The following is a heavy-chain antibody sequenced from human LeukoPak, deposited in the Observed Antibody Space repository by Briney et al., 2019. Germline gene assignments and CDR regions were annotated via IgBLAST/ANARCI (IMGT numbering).Heavy chain of an antibody. J-gene: IGHJ4*02. Sequence: GESLKISCQGSGYRFPKSWIGWVRQMPGKGLEWMGIIYPDDSRTKYSPSFQGQVTMSVDKSISTAYLQWSSLKASDTAIYYCARPNYGSADYWGQGTLLTVSS. D-gene: IGHD3-10*01. CDR1: GYRFPKSW. CDR2: IYPDDSRT. CDR3: ARPNYGSADY. V-gene: IGHV5-51*01.